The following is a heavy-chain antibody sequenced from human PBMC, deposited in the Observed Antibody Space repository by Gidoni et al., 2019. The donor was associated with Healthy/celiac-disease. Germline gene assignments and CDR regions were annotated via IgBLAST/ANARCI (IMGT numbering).Heavy chain of an antibody. Sequence: QVQLVESGGGVVQPGRSLSLSCAASGFTFSSYGMHWVRPAPGKGRGWVAVISYEGSNKYYADSVKGRFTISRDKSKNTLYLQMNSLRAEDTAVYYCAKAQGGNWNYARSRLDYWGQGTLVTVSS. CDR2: ISYEGSNK. V-gene: IGHV3-30*18. CDR3: AKAQGGNWNYARSRLDY. CDR1: GFTFSSYG. J-gene: IGHJ4*02. D-gene: IGHD1-7*01.